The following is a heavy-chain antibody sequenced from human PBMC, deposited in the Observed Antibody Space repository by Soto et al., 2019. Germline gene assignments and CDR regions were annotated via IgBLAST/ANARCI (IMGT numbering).Heavy chain of an antibody. D-gene: IGHD3-22*01. CDR3: ARGPYYYDSSGYVFGMDV. V-gene: IGHV1-18*01. CDR1: GYTFTSYG. CDR2: ISAYNGNT. Sequence: QVQLVQSGAEVKKPGASVKVSCKASGYTFTSYGISWVRQAPGQGLEWMGWISAYNGNTNYAQKLQGRVTMTTDTATSTAYMELRSLRYDDTAVYYCARGPYYYDSSGYVFGMDVWGQGTTVTVSS. J-gene: IGHJ6*02.